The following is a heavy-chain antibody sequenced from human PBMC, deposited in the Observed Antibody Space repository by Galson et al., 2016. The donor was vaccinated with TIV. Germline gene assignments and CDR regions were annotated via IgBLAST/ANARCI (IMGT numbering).Heavy chain of an antibody. V-gene: IGHV1-8*02. J-gene: IGHJ4*02. CDR2: MNPNSGNT. CDR1: GYTFTSYD. Sequence: SGYTFTSYDINWVRQATGQGLEWMGWMNPNSGNTGYAQKFRGRVTMTRNTSVRTAYMELSSLRSKDTAVYYCARSGDYGDYWGQGTLVTVSS. D-gene: IGHD4-17*01. CDR3: ARSGDYGDY.